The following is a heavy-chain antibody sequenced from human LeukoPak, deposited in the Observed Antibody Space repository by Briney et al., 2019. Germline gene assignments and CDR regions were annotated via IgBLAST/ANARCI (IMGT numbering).Heavy chain of an antibody. Sequence: ASVKVSCKASGYTFTGYYMHWVRQAPGQGLEWMGWISAYNGNTNYAQKLQGRVTMTTDTSTSTAYMELRSLRSDDTAVYYCARLQTTMVRGVIITSYYYGMDVWGQGTTVTVSS. J-gene: IGHJ6*02. CDR1: GYTFTGYY. CDR3: ARLQTTMVRGVIITSYYYGMDV. CDR2: ISAYNGNT. D-gene: IGHD3-10*01. V-gene: IGHV1-18*04.